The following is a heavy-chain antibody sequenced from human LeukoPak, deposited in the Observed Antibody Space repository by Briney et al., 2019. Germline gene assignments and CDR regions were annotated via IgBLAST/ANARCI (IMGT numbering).Heavy chain of an antibody. CDR3: AREAAWTTGRSAFDI. CDR1: GFTFSSYW. V-gene: IGHV3-74*01. Sequence: PGGSLRLSCAASGFTFSSYWMHWVRQAPGKGLVWVSRINSDGSSTSYADSVKGRFTISRDNSKNTLYLQMNSLRAEDTAVYYCAREAAWTTGRSAFDIWGQGTMVTVSS. J-gene: IGHJ3*02. D-gene: IGHD3-10*01. CDR2: INSDGSST.